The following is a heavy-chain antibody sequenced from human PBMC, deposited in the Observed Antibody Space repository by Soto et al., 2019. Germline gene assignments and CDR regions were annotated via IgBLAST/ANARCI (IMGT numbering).Heavy chain of an antibody. CDR1: GGSISSSSYY. J-gene: IGHJ4*02. CDR2: IYYSGST. Sequence: PSETLSLTCTVSGGSISSSSYYWGWIRQPPGKGLEWIGSIYYSGSTYYNPSLKNRVTISVDTSKNQFSLKLSSVTAADTAVYYCARRNGGDSSGYYYGYFDYWGQGTLVTVSS. V-gene: IGHV4-39*01. D-gene: IGHD3-22*01. CDR3: ARRNGGDSSGYYYGYFDY.